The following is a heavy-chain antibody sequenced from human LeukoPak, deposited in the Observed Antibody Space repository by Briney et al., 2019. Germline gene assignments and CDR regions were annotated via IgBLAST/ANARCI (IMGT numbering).Heavy chain of an antibody. J-gene: IGHJ4*02. D-gene: IGHD2/OR15-2a*01. V-gene: IGHV7-4-1*02. CDR1: GYTFTSYA. CDR2: INTNTGNP. Sequence: ASVKVSCTASGYTFTSYAMNWVRQAPGQGLEWMGRINTNTGNPTYAQGFTGRFVFSLDTSVSTAYLQISSLKAEDTAVYYCARVPGELSLSPANYYFDYWGQGTLVTVSS. CDR3: ARVPGELSLSPANYYFDY.